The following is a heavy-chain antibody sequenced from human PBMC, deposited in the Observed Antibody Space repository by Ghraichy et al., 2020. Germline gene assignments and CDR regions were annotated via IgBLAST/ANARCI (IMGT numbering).Heavy chain of an antibody. J-gene: IGHJ4*02. Sequence: SETLSLTCTVSGGSISSYYWSWIRQPPGKGLEWIGYIYYSGSTNYNTSLKSRVTISVDTSKNQFSLKLSSVTAADTAVYYCARGGYDSSGYRLDYWGQGTLVTVSS. CDR1: GGSISSYY. D-gene: IGHD3-22*01. V-gene: IGHV4-59*01. CDR2: IYYSGST. CDR3: ARGGYDSSGYRLDY.